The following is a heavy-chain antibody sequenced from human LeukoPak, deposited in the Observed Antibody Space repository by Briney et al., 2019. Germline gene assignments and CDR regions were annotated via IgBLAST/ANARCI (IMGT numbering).Heavy chain of an antibody. D-gene: IGHD3-16*01. J-gene: IGHJ4*02. CDR1: GGSISSYY. CDR2: INHSGST. Sequence: SETLSLTCTVSGGSISSYYWSWIRQPPGKGLEWIGEINHSGSTNYNPSLKSRVTISVDTSKNQFSLKLSSVTAADTAVYYCARVDMITFGGVIDYWGQGTLVTVSS. CDR3: ARVDMITFGGVIDY. V-gene: IGHV4-34*01.